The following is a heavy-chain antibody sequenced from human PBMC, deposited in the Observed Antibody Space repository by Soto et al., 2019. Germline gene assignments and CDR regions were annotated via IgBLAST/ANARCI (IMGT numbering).Heavy chain of an antibody. CDR3: ARHFEYRAIY. CDR1: GGSISSSSYY. CDR2: IYYSGST. J-gene: IGHJ4*02. Sequence: QLQLQESGPGLVKPSETLSLTCTVSGGSISSSSYYWGWIRQPPGKGLEWIGSIYYSGSTYYNPSLKSRVTIPVDTSKNQFSLKLSSVTAADTAVYYCARHFEYRAIYWGQGTLVTVSS. V-gene: IGHV4-39*01. D-gene: IGHD2-2*01.